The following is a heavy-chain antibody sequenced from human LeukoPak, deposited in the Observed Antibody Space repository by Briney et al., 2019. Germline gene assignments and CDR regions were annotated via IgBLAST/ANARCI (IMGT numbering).Heavy chain of an antibody. D-gene: IGHD4-17*01. CDR1: GVSSLRSSYY. CDR2: IYYSGST. V-gene: IGHV4-39*07. CDR3: ASDPVHYGDYGGDY. Sequence: SYTGAPTSILCGVSSLRSSYYWGRVRQPPGKGVGWIGSIYYSGSTYYTPSLKSRVTISVDTSKNQFSLKLSSVTAADTAVYYCASDPVHYGDYGGDYWGQGTLVTVSS. J-gene: IGHJ4*02.